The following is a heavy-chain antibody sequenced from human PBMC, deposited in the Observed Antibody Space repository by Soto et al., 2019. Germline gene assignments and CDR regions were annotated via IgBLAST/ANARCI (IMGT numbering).Heavy chain of an antibody. Sequence: IRIHSWISFPQSPEKGLEWIGYIYYSGSTNYNPSLKSRVTISVDTSKNQFSLKLSSVTAADTAVYYCARILRRLGYCSSTSCLNWFAPWGQGTRV. CDR1: IRIHS. J-gene: IGHJ5*02. V-gene: IGHV4-59*11. CDR2: IYYSGST. D-gene: IGHD2-2*01. CDR3: ARILRRLGYCSSTSCLNWFAP.